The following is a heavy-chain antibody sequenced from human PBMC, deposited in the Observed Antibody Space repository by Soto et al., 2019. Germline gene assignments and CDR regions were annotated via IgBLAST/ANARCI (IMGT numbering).Heavy chain of an antibody. D-gene: IGHD4-17*01. V-gene: IGHV4-39*01. CDR3: ATRLTTGWFDP. J-gene: IGHJ5*02. CDR2: IYYSGST. Sequence: XETLSLTCTVSGGSISSSSYYWGWIRQPPGKGLEWIGSIYYSGSTYYNPSLKSRVTISVDTSKNQFSLKLSSVTAADTAVYYCATRLTTGWFDPWGQGTLVTVSS. CDR1: GGSISSSSYY.